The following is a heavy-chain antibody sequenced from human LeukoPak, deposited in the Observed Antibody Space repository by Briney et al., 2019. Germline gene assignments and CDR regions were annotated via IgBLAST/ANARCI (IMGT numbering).Heavy chain of an antibody. Sequence: GGSLRLSCAASGFTFSSYGMSWVRQAPGKGLEWVANIKQDGSEKYYVDSVKGRFTISRDNAKNSLYLQMNSLRAEDTAVYYCARDPKRANDYWGQGTLVTVSS. CDR1: GFTFSSYG. V-gene: IGHV3-7*01. J-gene: IGHJ4*02. CDR3: ARDPKRANDY. CDR2: IKQDGSEK.